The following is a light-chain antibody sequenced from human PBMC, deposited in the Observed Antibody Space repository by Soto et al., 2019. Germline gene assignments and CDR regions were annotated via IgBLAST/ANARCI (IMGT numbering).Light chain of an antibody. J-gene: IGKJ1*01. CDR3: QQTCT. Sequence: DIVLTQSPGTLSLSPGERATLSCRASQSVSSSYLAWYQQKPGQAPRLLIYGASSRATGIPDRFSGSGFGTDFTRTISRLEPEDFAVYYCQQTCTFGRGTKVEIK. CDR2: GAS. CDR1: QSVSSSY. V-gene: IGKV3-20*01.